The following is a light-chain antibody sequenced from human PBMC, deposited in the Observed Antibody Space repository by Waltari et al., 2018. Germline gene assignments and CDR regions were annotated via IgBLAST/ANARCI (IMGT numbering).Light chain of an antibody. CDR1: QSVLYSSNNKNY. J-gene: IGKJ1*01. V-gene: IGKV4-1*01. Sequence: DIVMTQSPDSRAVALGERATINCKSSQSVLYSSNNKNYLAWYQQKPGQPPKLLIYWASTRESGVPDRFSGSGSGTDFTLTISSLQAEDVAVYYCQQYYSTPQTFGHGTKVEIK. CDR2: WAS. CDR3: QQYYSTPQT.